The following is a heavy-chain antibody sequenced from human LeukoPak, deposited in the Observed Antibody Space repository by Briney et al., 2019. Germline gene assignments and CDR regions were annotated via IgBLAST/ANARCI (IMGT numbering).Heavy chain of an antibody. CDR1: GLTVSSNY. J-gene: IGHJ4*02. CDR2: IYSGGST. CDR3: AKMGGIVVVPAAYDY. Sequence: GGSLRLSCAASGLTVSSNYMSWVRQAPGKGLEWVSVIYSGGSTYYADSVKGRFTISRDNSKNTLYLQMNSLRAEDTAVYYCAKMGGIVVVPAAYDYWGQGTLVTVSS. V-gene: IGHV3-53*01. D-gene: IGHD2-2*01.